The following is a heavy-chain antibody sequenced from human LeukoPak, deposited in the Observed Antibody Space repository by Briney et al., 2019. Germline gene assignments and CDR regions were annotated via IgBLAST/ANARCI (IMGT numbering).Heavy chain of an antibody. V-gene: IGHV1-2*02. CDR2: INPNSGGT. CDR3: ARAYSSGWPLGY. J-gene: IGHJ4*02. D-gene: IGHD6-19*01. Sequence: ASVKVSCKASGYTFTGYYMHWVRQAPGQGLEWMGWINPNSGGTNYAQKFQGRVTMTRDTSISTAYMELRSLRSDDTAVYYCARAYSSGWPLGYWGQGTLVTVSS. CDR1: GYTFTGYY.